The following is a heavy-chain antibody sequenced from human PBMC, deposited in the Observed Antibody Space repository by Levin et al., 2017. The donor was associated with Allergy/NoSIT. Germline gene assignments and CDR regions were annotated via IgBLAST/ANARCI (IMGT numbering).Heavy chain of an antibody. D-gene: IGHD6-13*01. CDR3: ARDNIAEGAAAGTNFDY. CDR1: GFTFSSYS. CDR2: ISSSSSYI. V-gene: IGHV3-21*01. Sequence: GGSLRLSCAASGFTFSSYSMNWVRQAPGKGLEWVSSISSSSSYIYYADSGKGRFTISRDNAKNSLYLQMNSLRAEDTAVYYCARDNIAEGAAAGTNFDYWGQGTLVTVSS. J-gene: IGHJ4*02.